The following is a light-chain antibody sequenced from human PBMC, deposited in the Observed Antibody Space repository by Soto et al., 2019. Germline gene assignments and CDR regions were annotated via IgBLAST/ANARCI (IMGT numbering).Light chain of an antibody. CDR3: SSFASSNTWV. Sequence: QSALTQPPSVSGSPGQSVTISCTGTSSDVGAYNYVSWYQQHAGKAPKLVIYEVTKRPSGVPDRFSGSKSANTASLTVSGLQAEDEAYYYCSSFASSNTWVFGGGTKVTVL. CDR1: SSDVGAYNY. V-gene: IGLV2-8*01. CDR2: EVT. J-gene: IGLJ3*02.